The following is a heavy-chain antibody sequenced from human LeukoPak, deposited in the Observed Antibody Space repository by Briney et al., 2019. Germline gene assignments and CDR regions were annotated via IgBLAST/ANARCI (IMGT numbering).Heavy chain of an antibody. CDR2: LDPSDSYA. J-gene: IGHJ3*02. Sequence: GASLQISCKASGYTFTNFWISWVRQMPGKGLEWMGRLDPSDSYAYYSPSFQGHVTISADKSITTAYLQWSSLKASDTAMYYCGRHQHSGSYGAFDIWGQGTMVTVSS. CDR3: GRHQHSGSYGAFDI. D-gene: IGHD1-26*01. CDR1: GYTFTNFW. V-gene: IGHV5-10-1*01.